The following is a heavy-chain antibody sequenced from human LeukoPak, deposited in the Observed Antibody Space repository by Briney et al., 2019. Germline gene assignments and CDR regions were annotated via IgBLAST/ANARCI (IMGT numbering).Heavy chain of an antibody. CDR3: ARYYDRHDAFDI. CDR1: GGTFSSYA. V-gene: IGHV1-69*13. D-gene: IGHD3-3*01. Sequence: SVKVSCKASGGTFSSYAISWVRQAPGQGLEWMGGIIPIFGTANYAQKFQGRVTITADESTSTAYMELSSLRSEDTAVYYCARYYDRHDAFDIWGQGTMATVSS. J-gene: IGHJ3*02. CDR2: IIPIFGTA.